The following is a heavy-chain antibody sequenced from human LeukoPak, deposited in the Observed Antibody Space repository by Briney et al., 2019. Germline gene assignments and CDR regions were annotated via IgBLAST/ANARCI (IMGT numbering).Heavy chain of an antibody. Sequence: PSETLSLTCTVSGGPISNYYWSWIRQPPGKGLEWIGYIYSSGSTNYNPSLKSRVTISVDTSKNQFSLKLNSVTAADTAVYYCVRDREEITALFYYYYMDVWGKGTTVTVSS. J-gene: IGHJ6*03. CDR3: VRDREEITALFYYYYMDV. D-gene: IGHD3-16*01. CDR2: IYSSGST. CDR1: GGPISNYY. V-gene: IGHV4-59*01.